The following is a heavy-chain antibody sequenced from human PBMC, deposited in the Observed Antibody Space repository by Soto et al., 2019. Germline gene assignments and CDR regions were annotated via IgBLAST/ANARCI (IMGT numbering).Heavy chain of an antibody. D-gene: IGHD3-10*01. CDR1: GFSLSTSGVG. CDR2: IYWDDDK. Sequence: QTTLKESGPTPVKPTQTLTLTCTFSGFSLSTSGVGVGWIRQPPGKALEWLALIYWDDDKRYSPSLKSRLTITKDTSKKQVVLTMTDMDPVDTATYFCSHAPPRSFGSGTYYNDAFDIWGQGTMVTVSS. CDR3: SHAPPRSFGSGTYYNDAFDI. V-gene: IGHV2-5*02. J-gene: IGHJ3*02.